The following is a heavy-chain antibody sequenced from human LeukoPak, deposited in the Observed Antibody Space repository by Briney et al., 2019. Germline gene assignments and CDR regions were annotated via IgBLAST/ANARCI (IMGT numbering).Heavy chain of an antibody. V-gene: IGHV3-66*01. Sequence: GGSLRLSCAASGFTVSSNYMSWVRQAPGKGLEWVSVIYSGGSTYYADSVKGRFTISRDNSKNTLYLQMNSLRAEDTAVYYCARAVGVSPEYFQHWGQGTLVTVSS. J-gene: IGHJ1*01. CDR1: GFTVSSNY. CDR3: ARAVGVSPEYFQH. D-gene: IGHD1-26*01. CDR2: IYSGGST.